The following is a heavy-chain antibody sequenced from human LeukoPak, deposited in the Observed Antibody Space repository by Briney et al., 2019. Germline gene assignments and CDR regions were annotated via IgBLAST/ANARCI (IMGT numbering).Heavy chain of an antibody. J-gene: IGHJ6*03. CDR1: GYTFTSYG. D-gene: IGHD3-10*01. CDR2: ISAYNGNT. V-gene: IGHV1-18*01. Sequence: ASVKVSCKASGYTFTSYGISWVRQAPGQGLEWMGWISAYNGNTNYAQKLQGRVTMTTDTSTSTAYMELRSLRSDDTAVYYCAGADGSGSYSYYYYYMDVWGKGTTVTISS. CDR3: AGADGSGSYSYYYYYMDV.